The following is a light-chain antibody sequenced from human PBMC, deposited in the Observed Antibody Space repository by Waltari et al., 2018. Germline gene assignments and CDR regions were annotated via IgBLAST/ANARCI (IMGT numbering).Light chain of an antibody. V-gene: IGKV3-11*01. CDR2: DAS. J-gene: IGKJ2*01. CDR1: QSINNY. Sequence: EIVLTQSPATLSLSPGERATLSCRASQSINNYLAWYQQQPGQAPSLLSNDASNRATGNPGRFSGSGSGADFTLTIDSLEPEDFAVYYCQQRRNWPRTFGQGTKLEIK. CDR3: QQRRNWPRT.